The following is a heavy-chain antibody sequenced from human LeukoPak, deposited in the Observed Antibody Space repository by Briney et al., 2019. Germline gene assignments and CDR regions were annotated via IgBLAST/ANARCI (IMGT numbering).Heavy chain of an antibody. J-gene: IGHJ4*02. V-gene: IGHV3-23*01. D-gene: IGHD3-22*01. CDR3: ARLNYDNADYYSNYFEY. CDR2: ISGSGIDT. Sequence: GGSLRLSCAASEFTFNIYGMGWVRQALGKGLEWVSVISGSGIDTYNTDSVKGRFTISRDNSKHTVFLQMNSLRAEDTAIYYCARLNYDNADYYSNYFEYWGQGTLVTVSS. CDR1: EFTFNIYG.